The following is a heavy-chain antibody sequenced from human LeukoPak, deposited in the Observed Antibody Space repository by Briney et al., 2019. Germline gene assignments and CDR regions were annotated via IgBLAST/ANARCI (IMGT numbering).Heavy chain of an antibody. CDR3: AKGRYCSSTSCLGSWFDP. D-gene: IGHD2-2*01. J-gene: IGHJ5*02. CDR2: ISGSGGST. Sequence: GGSLRLSCAASGFTFSSYAMIWVRQAPGKGLEWVSAISGSGGSTYYADSVKGRFTISRDNSKNTLYLQMNSLRAEDTAVYYCAKGRYCSSTSCLGSWFDPWGQGTLVTVSS. CDR1: GFTFSSYA. V-gene: IGHV3-23*01.